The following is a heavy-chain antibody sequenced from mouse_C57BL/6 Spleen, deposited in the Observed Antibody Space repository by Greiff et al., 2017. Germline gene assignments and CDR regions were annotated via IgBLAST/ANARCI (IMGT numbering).Heavy chain of an antibody. V-gene: IGHV1-15*01. J-gene: IGHJ3*01. Sequence: QVQLQQSGAELVRPGASVTLSCKASGYTFTDYEMHWVKQTPVHGLEWIGAIDPETGGTAYNQKFKGKAILTADKSSSTAYMELRSLTSEDSAVYYCTRQAGGNYPFAYWGQGTLVTVSA. D-gene: IGHD2-1*01. CDR1: GYTFTDYE. CDR2: IDPETGGT. CDR3: TRQAGGNYPFAY.